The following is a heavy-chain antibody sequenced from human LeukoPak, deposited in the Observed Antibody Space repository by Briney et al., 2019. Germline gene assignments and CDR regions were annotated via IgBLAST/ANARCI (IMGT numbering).Heavy chain of an antibody. CDR1: GFTFSSYG. J-gene: IGHJ4*02. CDR3: AKPSSGSYYAYFDY. V-gene: IGHV3-30*18. CDR2: ISYDGSNK. D-gene: IGHD1-26*01. Sequence: PGGSLRLSCAASGFTFSSYGMHWVRQAPGKGLEGVAVISYDGSNKYYADSVKGRFTISRDNSKNTLYLQMNSLRAEDTAVYYCAKPSSGSYYAYFDYWGQGTLVTVSS.